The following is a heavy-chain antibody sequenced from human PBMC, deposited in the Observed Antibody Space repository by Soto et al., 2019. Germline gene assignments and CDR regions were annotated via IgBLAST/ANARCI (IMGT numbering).Heavy chain of an antibody. J-gene: IGHJ4*02. CDR2: ISAYNGNT. V-gene: IGHV1-18*01. Sequence: ASVKVSCKASGYTFTSYGISWVRQAPGQGLEWMGWISAYNGNTNYAQKLRGRVTMTTDTSTSTAYMELRSLRSDDTAVYYCARDPKYCSSTSCYNGGDYWGQGTLVTVSS. CDR1: GYTFTSYG. D-gene: IGHD2-2*02. CDR3: ARDPKYCSSTSCYNGGDY.